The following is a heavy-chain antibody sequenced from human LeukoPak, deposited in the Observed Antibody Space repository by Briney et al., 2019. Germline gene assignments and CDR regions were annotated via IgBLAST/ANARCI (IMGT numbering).Heavy chain of an antibody. D-gene: IGHD6-19*01. CDR3: AKTLSIAVAGLYYFDY. CDR1: GFTFSSYA. CDR2: ISGSGGST. Sequence: GGSLRLSCAASGFTFSSYAMSWVRQAPGKGLEWVSAISGSGGSTYYADSVKGRFTISRDNSKNTLYLQTNSLRAEDTAVYYCAKTLSIAVAGLYYFDYWGQGTLVTVSS. J-gene: IGHJ4*02. V-gene: IGHV3-23*01.